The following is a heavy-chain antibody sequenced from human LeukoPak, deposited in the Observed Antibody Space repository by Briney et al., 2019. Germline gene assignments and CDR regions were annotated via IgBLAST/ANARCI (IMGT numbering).Heavy chain of an antibody. CDR3: ARGSYSPDYYYMDV. V-gene: IGHV4-4*07. CDR2: IYTSGST. D-gene: IGHD1-26*01. Sequence: SETLSLTCTVSGGSISSYYWSWIRQPAGKGLEWIGRIYTSGSTNYNPSLKSRVTISVDTSKNQFSLKLSSVTAADTAVYYCARGSYSPDYYYMDVWGKGTTVTVSS. J-gene: IGHJ6*03. CDR1: GGSISSYY.